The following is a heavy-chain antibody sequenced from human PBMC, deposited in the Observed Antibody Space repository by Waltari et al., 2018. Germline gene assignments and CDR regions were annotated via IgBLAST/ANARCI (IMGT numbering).Heavy chain of an antibody. CDR3: ATSGRRDFDY. Sequence: EVQLLESGGGLVQPGGSLRLSCAASGFTFSSYAMSWVRQAPGKGLEWVSAIRGSCGSTYYADSVKGRFTISRDNSKNTLYLQMNSLRAEDTAVYYCATSGRRDFDYWGQGTLVTVSS. J-gene: IGHJ4*02. CDR1: GFTFSSYA. V-gene: IGHV3-23*01. D-gene: IGHD1-1*01. CDR2: IRGSCGST.